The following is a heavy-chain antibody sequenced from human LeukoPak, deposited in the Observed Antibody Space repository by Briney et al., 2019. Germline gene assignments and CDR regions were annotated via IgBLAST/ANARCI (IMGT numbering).Heavy chain of an antibody. CDR2: IRSKAYGGTT. J-gene: IGHJ4*02. V-gene: IGHV3-49*04. D-gene: IGHD5-18*01. CDR1: GFTFGDYA. CDR3: TAYVDTAMDLDY. Sequence: GGSLRLSCTASGFTFGDYAMSWVRQAPGQGLEWVGFIRSKAYGGTTEYAASVKGRFTISRDDSKSIAYLQMNSLKIEDTAVYYCTAYVDTAMDLDYWGQGTLVTVSS.